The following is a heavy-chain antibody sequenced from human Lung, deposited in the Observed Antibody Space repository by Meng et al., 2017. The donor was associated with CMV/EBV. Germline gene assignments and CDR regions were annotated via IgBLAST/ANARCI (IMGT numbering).Heavy chain of an antibody. V-gene: IGHV3-23*01. Sequence: GWVRQDPGKGLEWGSAIRGSGGSTYYADSVKGRFTISRDNSKNTLYLQMNSLRAEDTAVYYCAKTGRAQDYGGNYDAYYYYYGMDVWGQGTTVTVSS. J-gene: IGHJ6*02. CDR3: AKTGRAQDYGGNYDAYYYYYGMDV. CDR2: IRGSGGST. D-gene: IGHD4/OR15-4a*01.